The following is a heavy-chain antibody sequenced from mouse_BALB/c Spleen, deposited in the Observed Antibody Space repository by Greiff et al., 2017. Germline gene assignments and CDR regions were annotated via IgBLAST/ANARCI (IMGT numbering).Heavy chain of an antibody. D-gene: IGHD2-2*01. Sequence: VKLQQSGPELVRPGVSVKISCKGSSYTFTDYAMHWVKQSHAKSLEWIGVISTYYGNTNYNQKFKGKATMTVDKSSSTAYMELARLTSEDSAVYYCAREGNYGYGAYWGQGTLVTVSA. CDR3: AREGNYGYGAY. J-gene: IGHJ3*01. V-gene: IGHV1-67*01. CDR1: SYTFTDYA. CDR2: ISTYYGNT.